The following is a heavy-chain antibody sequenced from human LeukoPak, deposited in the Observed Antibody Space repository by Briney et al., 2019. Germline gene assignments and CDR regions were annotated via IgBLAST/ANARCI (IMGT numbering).Heavy chain of an antibody. Sequence: SETLSLTCTVSGGSISSYYWSWIRQPPGKGLEWIGCIYYSGSTNYNPSLKSRVTMSVDTSKNQFSLKLSSVTAADTAVYYCARHRIAAAYIDYWGQGTLVTVSS. V-gene: IGHV4-59*08. CDR2: IYYSGST. CDR3: ARHRIAAAYIDY. D-gene: IGHD6-13*01. CDR1: GGSISSYY. J-gene: IGHJ4*02.